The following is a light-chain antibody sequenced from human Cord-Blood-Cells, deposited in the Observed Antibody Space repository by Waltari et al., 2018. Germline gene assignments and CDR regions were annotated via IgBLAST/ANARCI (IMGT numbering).Light chain of an antibody. CDR2: KDS. CDR1: VLAKKY. CDR3: YSAADNNWV. V-gene: IGLV3-27*01. J-gene: IGLJ3*02. Sequence: RSQPSSVSVSPGQTARITCSGDVLAKKYARWFQQQPGQAPVLVIYKDSERPSGIPERFAGSSSGTTVTLTISGAQVEDEADYYCYSAADNNWVFGGGTKLTVL.